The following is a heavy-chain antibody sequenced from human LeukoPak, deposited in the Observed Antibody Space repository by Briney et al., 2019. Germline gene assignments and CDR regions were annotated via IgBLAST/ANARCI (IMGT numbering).Heavy chain of an antibody. CDR3: ARDDVTTNGGVIADSRLFDI. V-gene: IGHV3-21*01. Sequence: GGSLRLSCAASGFTFSSYSMNWVRQAPGKGLEWVSSISSSSSYIYYADSVRGRFTISRDNAKNSLYLQMNSLRGEDTALYYCARDDVTTNGGVIADSRLFDIWGQGTMVTVSS. J-gene: IGHJ3*02. CDR2: ISSSSSYI. D-gene: IGHD2-8*02. CDR1: GFTFSSYS.